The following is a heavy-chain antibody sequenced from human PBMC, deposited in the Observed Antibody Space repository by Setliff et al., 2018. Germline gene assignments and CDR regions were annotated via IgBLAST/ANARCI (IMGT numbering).Heavy chain of an antibody. J-gene: IGHJ6*03. Sequence: SETLSLTCAVYGGSFSGYYWSWIRQPPGKGLEWIGEINHSGSTNYNPSLKSRVTISVDTSKNQFSLKLSSVTAADTAVYYCASQLGGYCSGGSCYSYYYYYYMDVWAKGTTVTVSS. CDR1: GGSFSGYY. V-gene: IGHV4-34*01. D-gene: IGHD2-15*01. CDR2: INHSGST. CDR3: ASQLGGYCSGGSCYSYYYYYYMDV.